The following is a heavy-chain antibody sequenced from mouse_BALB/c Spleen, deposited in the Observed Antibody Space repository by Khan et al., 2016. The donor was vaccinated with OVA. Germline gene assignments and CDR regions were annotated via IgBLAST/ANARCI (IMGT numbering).Heavy chain of an antibody. J-gene: IGHJ3*01. D-gene: IGHD2-2*01. CDR1: GYTFTSYW. Sequence: QVQLQQSGAELVRPWASVKLSCKASGYTFTSYWMNWVKQRPGHGLEWIGRIDPSDSETHYNQMFKDKATLTVDKSSSQAYMQLSSLTSEDSAVYYCTRREKYGYDPSWFAYWGQETLVTVSA. CDR2: IDPSDSET. CDR3: TRREKYGYDPSWFAY. V-gene: IGHV1-61*01.